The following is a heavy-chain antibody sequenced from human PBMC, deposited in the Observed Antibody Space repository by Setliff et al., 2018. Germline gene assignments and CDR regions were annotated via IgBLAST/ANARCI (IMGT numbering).Heavy chain of an antibody. V-gene: IGHV3-23*01. CDR1: GFTFSSHP. Sequence: GGSLRLSCATSGFTFSSHPMSWVRQAPGKGLEWVSAISGNGSSTYYIDSVKGRFTISRDNSKNTLYLQMNSLRVDDTAVYYCARDVFDFRTGQAGPWGQGTLVTVSS. D-gene: IGHD3-3*01. CDR3: ARDVFDFRTGQAGP. CDR2: ISGNGSST. J-gene: IGHJ5*02.